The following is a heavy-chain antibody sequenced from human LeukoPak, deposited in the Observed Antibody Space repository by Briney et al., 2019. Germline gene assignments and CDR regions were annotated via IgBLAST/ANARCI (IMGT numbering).Heavy chain of an antibody. J-gene: IGHJ1*01. CDR1: GYPINTDDY. CDR2: IYHSGST. V-gene: IGHV4-38-2*02. Sequence: SETLSLTCTVSGYPINTDDYWAWIRQPPGKGLEWIGHIYHSGSTYYNPSLKSRLTISLDTSKNQFSLKLNSVTAADTAVYYCARLKMDYDILTAYLDSWGQGTLVIVSS. D-gene: IGHD3-9*01. CDR3: ARLKMDYDILTAYLDS.